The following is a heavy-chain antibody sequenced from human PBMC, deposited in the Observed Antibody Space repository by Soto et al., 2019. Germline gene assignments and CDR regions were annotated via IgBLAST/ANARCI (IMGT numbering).Heavy chain of an antibody. CDR3: ARLGRGYSGYEAYYGMDV. Sequence: PSETLSLTCTVSGGPMSSYYWSWIRQPPGKGLEWIGYIYYSGSTNYNPSLKSRVTISVDTSKNQFSLKLSSVTAADTAVYYCARLGRGYSGYEAYYGMDVWGQGTTVTVSS. CDR2: IYYSGST. D-gene: IGHD5-12*01. V-gene: IGHV4-59*08. CDR1: GGPMSSYY. J-gene: IGHJ6*02.